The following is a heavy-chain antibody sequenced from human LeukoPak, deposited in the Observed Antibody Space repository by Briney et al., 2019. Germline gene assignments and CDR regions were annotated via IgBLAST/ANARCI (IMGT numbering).Heavy chain of an antibody. D-gene: IGHD3-22*01. CDR3: ARRVKQLARFYFYMDV. CDR1: GGSFSGYL. Sequence: PSETLSLTCGVSGGSFSGYLWNWVRQSPGKGLEWIGESNHSGTTNYNPSLKSRVTISIDRSRNQFSLNLTSVTAADTAVFYCARRVKQLARFYFYMDVWGKGTTVNVS. J-gene: IGHJ6*03. V-gene: IGHV4-34*01. CDR2: SNHSGTT.